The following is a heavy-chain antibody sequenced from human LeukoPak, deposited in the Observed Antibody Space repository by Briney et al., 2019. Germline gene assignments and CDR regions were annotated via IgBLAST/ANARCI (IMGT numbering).Heavy chain of an antibody. CDR2: INHSGST. V-gene: IGHV4-34*01. Sequence: SETLSLTCAVYGGSFSGYYWSWIRQPPGKGLEWIGEINHSGSTNYNPSLKSRVTISVDTSKNQFSLRLSSVTAADTAVYYCARGESTAAVNFDYWGQGTLVTVSS. J-gene: IGHJ4*02. CDR1: GGSFSGYY. D-gene: IGHD6-13*01. CDR3: ARGESTAAVNFDY.